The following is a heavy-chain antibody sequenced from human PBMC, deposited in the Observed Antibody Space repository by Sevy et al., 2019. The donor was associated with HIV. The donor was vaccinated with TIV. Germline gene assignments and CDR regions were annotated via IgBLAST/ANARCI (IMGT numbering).Heavy chain of an antibody. CDR2: INPNSGGT. CDR1: GYTFTGYY. V-gene: IGHV1-2*02. D-gene: IGHD5-18*01. CDR3: ARDWRGYNLLLSWYMEV. Sequence: ASVKVSCKASGYTFTGYYMHWVRQAPGQGLEWMGWINPNSGGTNYAQKFQGRVTMTRDTSISTAYMELSRQRSDDTDVYYCARDWRGYNLLLSWYMEVWGKGTTVIVSS. J-gene: IGHJ6*03.